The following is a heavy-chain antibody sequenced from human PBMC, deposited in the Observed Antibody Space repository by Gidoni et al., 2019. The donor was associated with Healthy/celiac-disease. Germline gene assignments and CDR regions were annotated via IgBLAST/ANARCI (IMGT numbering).Heavy chain of an antibody. CDR3: ARATVAGEYYYYYGMDV. V-gene: IGHV4-38-2*02. D-gene: IGHD6-19*01. CDR2: IYHSGST. CDR1: GYSISSGYY. Sequence: QVQLQESGPGLVKPSETLSLTCTVSGYSISSGYYWGWIRQPPGKGLEWIGSIYHSGSTYYNPSLKSRVTISVDTSKNQFSLKLSSVTAADTAVYYCARATVAGEYYYYYGMDVWGQGTTVTVSS. J-gene: IGHJ6*02.